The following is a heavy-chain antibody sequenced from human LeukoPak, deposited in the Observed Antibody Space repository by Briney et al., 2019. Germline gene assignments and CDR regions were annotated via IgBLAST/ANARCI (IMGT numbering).Heavy chain of an antibody. CDR2: IRSKAYGGTT. Sequence: GGSLRLSCTASGFTFGDYAVSWFRQAPGKGLEWVGFIRSKAYGGTTEYAASVKGRFTISRDDSKSIAYLQMNSLKTEDTAVYYCTRNSGSYPDYWGQGTLVTVSS. J-gene: IGHJ4*02. V-gene: IGHV3-49*03. D-gene: IGHD1-26*01. CDR1: GFTFGDYA. CDR3: TRNSGSYPDY.